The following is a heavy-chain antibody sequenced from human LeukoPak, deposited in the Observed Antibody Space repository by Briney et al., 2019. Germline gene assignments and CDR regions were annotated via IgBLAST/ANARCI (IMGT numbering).Heavy chain of an antibody. CDR2: INPNSGGT. Sequence: ASVKVSCKASGYTFTGYYMHWVRQAPGQGLEWMGWINPNSGGTNYAQKFQGRATMTRDTSISTAYMELSRLRSDDTAVYYCARYEPPDWLLDYWGQGTLVTVSS. J-gene: IGHJ4*02. CDR3: ARYEPPDWLLDY. D-gene: IGHD3-9*01. CDR1: GYTFTGYY. V-gene: IGHV1-2*02.